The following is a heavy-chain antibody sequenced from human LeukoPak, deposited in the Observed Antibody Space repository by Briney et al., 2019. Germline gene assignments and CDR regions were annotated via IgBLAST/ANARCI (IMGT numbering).Heavy chain of an antibody. CDR1: GGSFSNYY. Sequence: SETLFLISTVSGGSFSNYYWSWIRQPAGKGLEWIGRIYTSGSTNYNPSVKSRVTMSVDTSNNQFSLKLTSVTAADTAVYYCARQPPQYYGMDVWGQGTTVTVSS. CDR2: IYTSGST. D-gene: IGHD1-14*01. CDR3: ARQPPQYYGMDV. V-gene: IGHV4-4*07. J-gene: IGHJ6*02.